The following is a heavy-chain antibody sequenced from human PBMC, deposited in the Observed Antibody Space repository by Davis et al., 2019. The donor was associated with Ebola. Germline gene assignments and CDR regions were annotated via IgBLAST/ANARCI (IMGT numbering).Heavy chain of an antibody. CDR1: GFTFSSYA. Sequence: GESLKISCAASGFTFSSYAMSWVRQAPGKGLEWVSAISGSGGSTYYADSVKGRFTISRGNSKNTLYLQMNSLRAEDTAVYYCSGYYYGMDVWGQGTTVTVSS. CDR3: SGYYYGMDV. J-gene: IGHJ6*02. CDR2: ISGSGGST. V-gene: IGHV3-23*01.